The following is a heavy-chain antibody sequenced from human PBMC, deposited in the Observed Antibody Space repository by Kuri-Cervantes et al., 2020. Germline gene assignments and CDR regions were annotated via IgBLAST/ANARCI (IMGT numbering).Heavy chain of an antibody. CDR1: GFTFSDYY. CDR3: ARDGDWELGIDY. Sequence: GESLKISCAASGFTFSDYYMSWIRQAPGKGLEWVSYISSSGSTIYYADSVKGRFTISRDNAKNSLYLQMNSLRAEDTAVYYCARDGDWELGIDYWGQGTLVTVSS. CDR2: ISSSGSTI. V-gene: IGHV3-11*04. D-gene: IGHD7-27*01. J-gene: IGHJ4*02.